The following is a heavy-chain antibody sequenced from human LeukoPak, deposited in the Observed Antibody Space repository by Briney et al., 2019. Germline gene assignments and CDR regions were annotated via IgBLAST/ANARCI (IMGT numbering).Heavy chain of an antibody. CDR1: GGSISSSSYY. CDR3: ARQRYGSGSYPAPDY. CDR2: IYYSGST. J-gene: IGHJ4*02. Sequence: SETLSLTCTVSGGSISSSSYYWGWIRQPPGKGLEWIGSIYYSGSTYYNPSLKSRVTISVDTSKNQFSLKLSSVTAADTAVYYCARQRYGSGSYPAPDYWGQGTLVTVSS. D-gene: IGHD3-10*01. V-gene: IGHV4-39*01.